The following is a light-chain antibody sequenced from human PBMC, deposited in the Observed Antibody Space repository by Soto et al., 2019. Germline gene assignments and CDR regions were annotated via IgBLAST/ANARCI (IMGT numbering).Light chain of an antibody. J-gene: IGLJ1*01. CDR3: CSYAGTYTYG. CDR1: SSDVGGYNS. Sequence: QSVLTQPRSVSGSPGQSVTISCTGTSSDVGGYNSVSWYQQHPGKAPKLMIYDVSKRPSGVPDRFSGSKSGNTASLTISGLRAEDETDYYCCSYAGTYTYGFGTGTKVTVL. CDR2: DVS. V-gene: IGLV2-11*01.